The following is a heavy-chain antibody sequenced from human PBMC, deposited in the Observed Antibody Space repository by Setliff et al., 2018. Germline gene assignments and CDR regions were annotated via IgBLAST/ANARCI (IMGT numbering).Heavy chain of an antibody. J-gene: IGHJ4*02. D-gene: IGHD3-22*01. CDR1: EFTLSTYW. CDR2: INSDGSTT. CDR3: VRGSAYSSGSFDC. Sequence: PGGSLRLSCAASEFTLSTYWIHWVRQAPRKGLVWVSRINSDGSTTTYADSVKGRFTISRDNSKNTVYLQMNSLRAEDTAMYYCVRGSAYSSGSFDCWGQGTLVTVSS. V-gene: IGHV3-74*01.